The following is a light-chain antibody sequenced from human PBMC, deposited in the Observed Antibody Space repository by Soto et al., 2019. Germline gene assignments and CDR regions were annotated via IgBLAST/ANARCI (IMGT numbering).Light chain of an antibody. V-gene: IGKV3-15*01. J-gene: IGKJ4*01. Sequence: EIVMSQSRATLSVSPGERATLSCRASQSVSSNLAWYQQKPGQAPRLLIYGASTRATGIPAGFSGSGSGTEFSLTISILQSEDFTVYYCQQYNNWPLTFGGGTKVDIK. CDR3: QQYNNWPLT. CDR1: QSVSSN. CDR2: GAS.